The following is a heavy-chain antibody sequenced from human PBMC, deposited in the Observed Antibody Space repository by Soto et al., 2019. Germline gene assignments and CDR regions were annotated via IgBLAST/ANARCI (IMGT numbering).Heavy chain of an antibody. Sequence: GGSLRLSCAASGFTFSSYAISWVRQAPGKGLEWVSAISGSGGSTYYADSVKGRFTISRDNSKNTLYLQMNSLRAEDTAVYYCAKPGPASGYYYYFDYWGQGTLVTVSS. V-gene: IGHV3-23*01. D-gene: IGHD3-3*01. CDR3: AKPGPASGYYYYFDY. CDR2: ISGSGGST. J-gene: IGHJ4*02. CDR1: GFTFSSYA.